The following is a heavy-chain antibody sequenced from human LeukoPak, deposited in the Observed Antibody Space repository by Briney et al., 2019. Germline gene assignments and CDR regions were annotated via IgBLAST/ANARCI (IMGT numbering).Heavy chain of an antibody. CDR1: GFTVSSNY. CDR3: ARIRRVPAPFDY. V-gene: IGHV4-31*02. J-gene: IGHJ4*02. D-gene: IGHD2-2*01. Sequence: LRLSCAASGFTVSSNYMSWIRQHPGKGLEWIGYIYYSGSAYYNPSLKSRVTISVDTSKNQFSLKLSSVTAADTAVYYCARIRRVPAPFDYWGQGTLVTVSS. CDR2: IYYSGSA.